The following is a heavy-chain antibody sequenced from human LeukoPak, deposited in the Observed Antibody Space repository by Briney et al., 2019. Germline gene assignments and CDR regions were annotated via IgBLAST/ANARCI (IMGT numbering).Heavy chain of an antibody. J-gene: IGHJ4*02. CDR2: LSGSGAGT. CDR1: GFTFSDYA. CDR3: AKAELGVDTFFDY. Sequence: GGSLRLSCAASGFTFSDYALGWVRQAPGRGLEWVATLSGSGAGTYYSDSVQGRFTISRDNSKRKLFLQMNSLRAEDTAFYYCAKAELGVDTFFDYWGQGTLVTVSS. D-gene: IGHD3-3*01. V-gene: IGHV3-23*01.